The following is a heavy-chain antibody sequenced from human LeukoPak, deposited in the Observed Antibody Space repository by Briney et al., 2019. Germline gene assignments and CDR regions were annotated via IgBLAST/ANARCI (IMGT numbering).Heavy chain of an antibody. Sequence: SETLSLTCTVSGGSISSGGYYWSWIRQHPGKGLEWIGYIYYSGSTYYNPSLKSRVTISIDTSKNQFSLKLSSVTAADTAVYYCARGWVRTYYYDSSGYPFDYWGQGTLVTVSS. J-gene: IGHJ4*02. CDR1: GGSISSGGYY. CDR3: ARGWVRTYYYDSSGYPFDY. D-gene: IGHD3-22*01. V-gene: IGHV4-31*03. CDR2: IYYSGST.